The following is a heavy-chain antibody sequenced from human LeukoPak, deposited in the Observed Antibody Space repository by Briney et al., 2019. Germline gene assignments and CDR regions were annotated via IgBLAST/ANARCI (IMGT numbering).Heavy chain of an antibody. CDR3: ARQMLNYGAED. D-gene: IGHD3-16*01. J-gene: IGHJ1*01. V-gene: IGHV4-39*01. Sequence: SETLCLTCTLSGGSISTTSFCWGWIRQPPGKGLEWLGSIYFRGTTYYNPSLKSRVTMSVDTSKNQFSLKLSSVIAADTAVYYCARQMLNYGAEDWGQGTLVTVSS. CDR2: IYFRGTT. CDR1: GGSISTTSFC.